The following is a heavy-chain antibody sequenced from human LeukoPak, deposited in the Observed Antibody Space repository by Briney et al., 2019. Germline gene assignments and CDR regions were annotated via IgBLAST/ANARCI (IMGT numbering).Heavy chain of an antibody. V-gene: IGHV4-34*01. J-gene: IGHJ4*02. CDR2: INHSGST. CDR3: ARGWEYSSGQRNFDY. Sequence: KPSETLSLTCAVYGGSFSGYYWSWIRQPPGKGLEWIGEINHSGSTNYNPSLKSRVTISVDTSKNQFSLKLSSVTAADTAVYYCARGWEYSSGQRNFDYWGQGTLVTVSS. D-gene: IGHD6-19*01. CDR1: GGSFSGYY.